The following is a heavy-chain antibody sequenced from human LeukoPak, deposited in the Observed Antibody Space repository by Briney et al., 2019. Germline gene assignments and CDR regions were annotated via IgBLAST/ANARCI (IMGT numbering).Heavy chain of an antibody. Sequence: PGGSLRLSCAASGFTVSRNYMSWVRQAPGKGLEWVSIIYSGGGTYYTDSVKGRFTISRDNSKNTLYLQMNSLRAEDTAVYYCAREGYCSGGTCYSGLWHFDLWGRGTLVTVS. V-gene: IGHV3-66*01. CDR2: IYSGGGT. CDR1: GFTVSRNY. J-gene: IGHJ2*01. D-gene: IGHD2-15*01. CDR3: AREGYCSGGTCYSGLWHFDL.